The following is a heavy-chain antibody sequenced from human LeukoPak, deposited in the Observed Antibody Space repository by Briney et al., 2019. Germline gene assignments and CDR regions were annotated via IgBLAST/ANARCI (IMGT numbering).Heavy chain of an antibody. Sequence: PGGSLRLSCAASGFPFSTYAMNWVRLAPGKGLEWVSSIRGTGGDTYYADSVKGRFIISRDNSKNTLYLQMNSLGAEDTAVYYCARSSWFDSFDYWGQGTLVTVSS. D-gene: IGHD3-10*01. CDR2: IRGTGGDT. CDR1: GFPFSTYA. J-gene: IGHJ4*02. V-gene: IGHV3-23*01. CDR3: ARSSWFDSFDY.